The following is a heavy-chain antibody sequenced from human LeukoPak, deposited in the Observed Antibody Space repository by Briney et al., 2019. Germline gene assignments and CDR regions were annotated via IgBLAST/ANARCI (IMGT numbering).Heavy chain of an antibody. V-gene: IGHV3-30*02. CDR2: IRYDGSNK. Sequence: GGSLRLSCAASGFTFSSYGMHWVRQAPDKGLEWVAFIRYDGSNKYYADSVKGRFTISRDNSKNTLYLQMNSLRAEDTAVYYCAKGGEDGDYFDYWGQGTLVTVSS. J-gene: IGHJ4*02. CDR1: GFTFSSYG. D-gene: IGHD3-10*01. CDR3: AKGGEDGDYFDY.